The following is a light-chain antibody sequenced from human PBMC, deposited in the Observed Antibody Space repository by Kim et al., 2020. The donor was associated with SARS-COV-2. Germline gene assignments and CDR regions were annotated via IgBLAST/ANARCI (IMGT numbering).Light chain of an antibody. J-gene: IGLJ2*01. CDR2: GKN. V-gene: IGLV3-19*01. Sequence: GQTGRITCQADSLRSYYASWYQQKPGQAPVLVMYGKNTRPSGIPDRFSGSSSGNTASLTITGAQAEDEADYYCNSRDSSGNHLVVFGGGTQLTVL. CDR3: NSRDSSGNHLVV. CDR1: SLRSYY.